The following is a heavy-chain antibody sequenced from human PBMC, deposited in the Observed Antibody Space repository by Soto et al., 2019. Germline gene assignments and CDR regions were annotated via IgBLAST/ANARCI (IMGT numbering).Heavy chain of an antibody. V-gene: IGHV3-53*01. Sequence: PGGCMRLSCAASGVTVSSDSMTWVRQAPGKGLEWISIIYSDNNTDYADSVKGRFSISRDTSKNILYLQMNSLRAEDTAEYYCARHYSAMGVWGQGTTVTVSS. CDR3: ARHYSAMGV. CDR1: GVTVSSDS. CDR2: IYSDNNT. J-gene: IGHJ6*02.